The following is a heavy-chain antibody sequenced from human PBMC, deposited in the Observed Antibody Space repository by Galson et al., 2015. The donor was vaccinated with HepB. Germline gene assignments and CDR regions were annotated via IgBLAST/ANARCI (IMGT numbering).Heavy chain of an antibody. D-gene: IGHD6-19*01. Sequence: SLRLSCAASGFTFSSYGMHWVCQAPGKGLEWVAVIWYDGSNKYYADSVKGRFTISRDNSKNTLYLQMNSLRAEDTAVYYCARDNIAVAGSGYFQHWGQGTLVTVSS. CDR1: GFTFSSYG. J-gene: IGHJ1*01. CDR3: ARDNIAVAGSGYFQH. CDR2: IWYDGSNK. V-gene: IGHV3-33*01.